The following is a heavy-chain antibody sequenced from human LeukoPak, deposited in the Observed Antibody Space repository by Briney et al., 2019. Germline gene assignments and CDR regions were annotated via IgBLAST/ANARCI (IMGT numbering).Heavy chain of an antibody. J-gene: IGHJ4*02. V-gene: IGHV1-2*02. D-gene: IGHD1-1*01. Sequence: ASVKVSCKASGYTFTGYYMHWVRQAPGQGLEWMGWINPDSGGTSYAQKFQGRVTMTRDTSISTVYMELSRLRSDDTAVYYCARNWNDAGSFDYWGQGTLVTVSS. CDR3: ARNWNDAGSFDY. CDR1: GYTFTGYY. CDR2: INPDSGGT.